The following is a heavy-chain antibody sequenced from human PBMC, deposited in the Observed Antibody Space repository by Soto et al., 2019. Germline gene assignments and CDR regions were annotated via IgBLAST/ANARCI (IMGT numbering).Heavy chain of an antibody. CDR1: GGSISSGDYY. J-gene: IGHJ1*01. V-gene: IGHV4-30-4*01. CDR3: ARYDGDYHVFAYFQH. D-gene: IGHD4-17*01. CDR2: IYYSGST. Sequence: QVQLQESGQGLVKPSQTLSLTCTVSGGSISSGDYYWSWIRQPPGQGLEWIGYIYYSGSTYYNPSLKSRVTISVDTSKNQFSLKLSSVTAADTAVYYCARYDGDYHVFAYFQHRGQGTLVTVSS.